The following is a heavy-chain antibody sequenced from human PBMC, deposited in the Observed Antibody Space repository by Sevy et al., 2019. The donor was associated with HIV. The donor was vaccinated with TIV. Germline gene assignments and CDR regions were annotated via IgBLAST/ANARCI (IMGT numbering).Heavy chain of an antibody. V-gene: IGHV4-39*01. CDR1: GGSISSSSYC. D-gene: IGHD2-15*01. CDR2: ICYSGST. Sequence: SETLSLTCTVSGGSISSSSYCWGWIRQPPGKGLEGIGSICYSGSTYYNASLKSRVTISVDTSKNQFSLRLSSVTAADTAVFYCARSIYCSGGRCYLNWFDPWGQGTLVTVSS. CDR3: ARSIYCSGGRCYLNWFDP. J-gene: IGHJ5*02.